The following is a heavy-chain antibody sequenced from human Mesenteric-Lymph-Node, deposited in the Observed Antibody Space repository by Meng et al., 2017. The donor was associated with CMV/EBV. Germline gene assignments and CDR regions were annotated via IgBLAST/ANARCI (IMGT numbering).Heavy chain of an antibody. Sequence: GGSLRLSCAASGFTFSSYWMSWVRQAPGKVLEWVANIKQDGSEKYYVDSVKGRFTISRDNAKNSLYLHVDSLRAEDTAMYYCARARYFYGSNHAFAIWGQGTVVTVSS. V-gene: IGHV3-7*04. CDR2: IKQDGSEK. J-gene: IGHJ3*02. CDR3: ARARYFYGSNHAFAI. CDR1: GFTFSSYW. D-gene: IGHD3-10*01.